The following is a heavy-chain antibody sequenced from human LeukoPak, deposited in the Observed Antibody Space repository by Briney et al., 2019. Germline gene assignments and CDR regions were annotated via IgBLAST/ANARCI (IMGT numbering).Heavy chain of an antibody. Sequence: PGGSLRLSCAASGFTFSENNVHWVRQAPGKGLEWVALLSNDGNNYAYADSVKGRFTLSGDKSKTTLYLQMNSLRADDTAVYYCARAVPDYFYGMDVWGQGTTVTVSS. V-gene: IGHV3-30-3*01. CDR3: ARAVPDYFYGMDV. CDR1: GFTFSENN. CDR2: LSNDGNNY. J-gene: IGHJ6*02.